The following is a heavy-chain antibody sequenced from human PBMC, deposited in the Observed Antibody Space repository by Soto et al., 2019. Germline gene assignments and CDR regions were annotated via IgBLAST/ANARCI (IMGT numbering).Heavy chain of an antibody. CDR2: IGPESGAT. D-gene: IGHD1-26*01. V-gene: IGHV1-2*02. CDR1: GYTFTGHY. J-gene: IGHJ4*02. Sequence: ASVKVSCKASGYTFTGHYIHWVRQAPEQGPEWMGEIGPESGATRYAEKFQGRVTMTLDTSITTVYMELKNLSPDDTAVYYCGRGRSGQIVVFYWGQATPVTVCS. CDR3: GRGRSGQIVVFY.